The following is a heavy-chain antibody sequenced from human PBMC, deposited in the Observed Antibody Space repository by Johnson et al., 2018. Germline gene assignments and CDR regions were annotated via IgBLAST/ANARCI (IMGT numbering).Heavy chain of an antibody. D-gene: IGHD3-22*01. CDR3: ASLTSSGYFEHDAFDI. V-gene: IGHV4-59*01. J-gene: IGHJ3*02. Sequence: QVQLQESGPGLVKXSETLSLTCTVSGGSISSYYWSWIRQPPGKGLEWIGYIYYSGSTNYNPSLKSRVTISVDTSKNQFSLKLSSVTAAAPAVYYCASLTSSGYFEHDAFDIWGQGTMVTVSS. CDR1: GGSISSYY. CDR2: IYYSGST.